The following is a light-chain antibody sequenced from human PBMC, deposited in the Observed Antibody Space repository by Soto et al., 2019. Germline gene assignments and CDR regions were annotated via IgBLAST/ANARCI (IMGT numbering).Light chain of an antibody. CDR2: DDS. V-gene: IGKV1-5*01. J-gene: IGKJ1*01. CDR3: QQYNSYSGT. CDR1: QSISSW. Sequence: DIQITLSPSPLSASVGDRVIITCRASQSISSWVAWYQQKPGRAPKLLIYDDSNLESGVPSRFSGSGSGTQFTLTISSLQPDDFATYYCQQYNSYSGTFGQGTKVDIK.